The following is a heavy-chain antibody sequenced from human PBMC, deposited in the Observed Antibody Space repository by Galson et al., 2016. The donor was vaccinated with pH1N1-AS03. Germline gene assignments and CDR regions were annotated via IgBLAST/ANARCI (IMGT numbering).Heavy chain of an antibody. Sequence: TLSLTCSVSGYSITTGHYWGWIRQPPGKGLEWIGSIYHGGHTEYNPHLKSRVTISEDPSKNQFSLRLISWTAADTAVYYCASSPRTIAVAGTFPSRFDPWGQGMLVTVSS. V-gene: IGHV4-38-2*01. CDR1: GYSITTGHY. CDR2: IYHGGHT. D-gene: IGHD6-19*01. J-gene: IGHJ5*02. CDR3: ASSPRTIAVAGTFPSRFDP.